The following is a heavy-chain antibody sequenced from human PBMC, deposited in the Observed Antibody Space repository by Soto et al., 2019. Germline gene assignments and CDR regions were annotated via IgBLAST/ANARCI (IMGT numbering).Heavy chain of an antibody. V-gene: IGHV4-39*01. D-gene: IGHD6-13*01. CDR3: AVGLAAAGYFDY. Sequence: LPETLSLTCTVSGGSISSSSYYWGWIRQPPGKGLEWIGSIYYSGSTYYNPSLKGRVTISVDTSKNQFSLKLSSVTAADTAVYYCAVGLAAAGYFDYWGQGTLVTVSS. J-gene: IGHJ4*02. CDR2: IYYSGST. CDR1: GGSISSSSYY.